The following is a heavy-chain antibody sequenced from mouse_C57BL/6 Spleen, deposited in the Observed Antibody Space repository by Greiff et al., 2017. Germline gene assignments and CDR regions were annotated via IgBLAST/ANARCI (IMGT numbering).Heavy chain of an antibody. D-gene: IGHD2-3*01. CDR1: GYTFTSYW. V-gene: IGHV1-64*01. CDR2: IHPNSGST. Sequence: QVQLQQPGAELVKPGASVKLSCKASGYTFTSYWMHWVKQRPGQGLEWIGMIHPNSGSTNYNEKFKSKATLTVDKSSSTAYMQLSSLTSEDSAVYCWARFDGYYFYYFDYWGQGTTLTVSS. CDR3: ARFDGYYFYYFDY. J-gene: IGHJ2*01.